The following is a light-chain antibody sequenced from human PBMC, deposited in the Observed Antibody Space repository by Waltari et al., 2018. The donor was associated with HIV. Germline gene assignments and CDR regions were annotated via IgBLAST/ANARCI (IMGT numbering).Light chain of an antibody. V-gene: IGKV1-39*01. CDR2: TAS. CDR1: QSISNY. J-gene: IGKJ1*01. CDR3: QQSYSTPT. Sequence: EIPMTKSPSPLLASVGARVTITCRASQSISNYLNWYQQKPGKALKLLMYTASSLQSVVPSRFGGSGSGTDFTLTISSLQPEDFATYYCQQSYSTPTFGQGTKVEIK.